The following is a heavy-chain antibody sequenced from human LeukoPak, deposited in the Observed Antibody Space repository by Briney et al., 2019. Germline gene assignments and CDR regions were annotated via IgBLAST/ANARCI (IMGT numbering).Heavy chain of an antibody. CDR1: GYRFTSYW. CDR3: ARVDVVPAAMGAFDI. V-gene: IGHV5-51*01. Sequence: GESLKISCKGSGYRFTSYWIGWVRQMPGKGLEGMGIIYPGDSDTRYSPSFQGQVTISADKSISTAYLQWSSLKASDTAMYYCARVDVVPAAMGAFDIWGQGTMVTVSS. CDR2: IYPGDSDT. J-gene: IGHJ3*02. D-gene: IGHD2-2*01.